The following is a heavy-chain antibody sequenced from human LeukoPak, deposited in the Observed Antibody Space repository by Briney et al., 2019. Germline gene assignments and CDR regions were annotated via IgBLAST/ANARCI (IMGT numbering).Heavy chain of an antibody. CDR2: ISAYNGNT. CDR1: GYTFTSYG. J-gene: IGHJ4*02. D-gene: IGHD3-9*01. CDR3: ARGGSVLRYFDWLDYYFDY. Sequence: ASVKVSCKAPGYTFTSYGISWVRQAPGQGLEWMGWISAYNGNTNYAQKLQGRVTMTTDTSTSTAYMELRSLRSDDTAVYYCARGGSVLRYFDWLDYYFDYWGQGTLVTVSS. V-gene: IGHV1-18*01.